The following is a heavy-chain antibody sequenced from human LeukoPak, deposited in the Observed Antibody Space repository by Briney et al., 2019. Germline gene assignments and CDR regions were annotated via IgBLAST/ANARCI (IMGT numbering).Heavy chain of an antibody. CDR1: GYSINSAFY. D-gene: IGHD3-10*01. J-gene: IGHJ5*02. V-gene: IGHV4-38-2*02. Sequence: SETLSLTCTVSGYSINSAFYWGWIRVPPGKGLEWFGSVFHRGTTYYNSSLKSRVNISIDTSKNQFSLKLNSLTAEDTAMYYCVRDGYYGSGSPGWFGPWGPGTLVIVSA. CDR3: VRDGYYGSGSPGWFGP. CDR2: VFHRGTT.